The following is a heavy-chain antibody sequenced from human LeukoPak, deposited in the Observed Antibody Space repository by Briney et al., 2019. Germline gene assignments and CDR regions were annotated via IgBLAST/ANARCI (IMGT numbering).Heavy chain of an antibody. CDR2: LNRNGDIT. CDR1: GFTFSNYE. Sequence: GGSLRLSCAASGFTFSNYEMNWVRQAPGKGLEWVSGLNRNGDITGYADFVQGRFTISRDNAKNSLYLQMNSLRVEDTALYYCARKGLGGELGGFDSWGQGTLVTVSS. J-gene: IGHJ4*02. V-gene: IGHV3-20*04. CDR3: ARKGLGGELGGFDS. D-gene: IGHD1-26*01.